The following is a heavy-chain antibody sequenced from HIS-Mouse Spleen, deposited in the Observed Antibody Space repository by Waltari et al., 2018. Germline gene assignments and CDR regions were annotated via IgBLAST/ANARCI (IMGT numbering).Heavy chain of an antibody. CDR3: AREIPYSSSWYDWYFDL. CDR1: GYTFTGYY. CDR2: INPNGGGT. D-gene: IGHD6-13*01. Sequence: QVQLVQSGAEVKKPGASVKVSCKASGYTFTGYYMHWVRQAPGQGLEWMGWINPNGGGTNYAQKFQGRVTMTRDTSISTAYMELSRLRSDDTAVYYCAREIPYSSSWYDWYFDLWGRGTLVTVSS. J-gene: IGHJ2*01. V-gene: IGHV1-2*02.